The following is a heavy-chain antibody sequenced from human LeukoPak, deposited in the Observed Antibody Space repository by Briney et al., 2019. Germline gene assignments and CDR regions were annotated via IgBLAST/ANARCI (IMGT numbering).Heavy chain of an antibody. Sequence: GGSLRLSCAASGFTFSSYSMNWVRQAPGKGLEWVSSISRSSDYTYYADSAKGRFTISRDNAKNSLYLQKNSLRAEDTAVYYCAVAGLSYWYFDLWGRGTLVTVSS. J-gene: IGHJ2*01. V-gene: IGHV3-21*01. CDR1: GFTFSSYS. CDR2: ISRSSDYT. D-gene: IGHD6-19*01. CDR3: AVAGLSYWYFDL.